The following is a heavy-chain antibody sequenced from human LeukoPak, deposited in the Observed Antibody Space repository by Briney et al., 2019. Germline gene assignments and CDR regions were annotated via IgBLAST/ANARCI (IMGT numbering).Heavy chain of an antibody. J-gene: IGHJ4*02. CDR3: ARDGSSVVTRGFDY. CDR1: GFTFSSHW. CDR2: IKQDGSEK. D-gene: IGHD3-22*01. Sequence: GGSLRLSCAASGFTFSSHWMSWVRQAPGKGLEWVANIKQDGSEKYYVDSVKGRFTISRDNAKNSLYLQMNSLRAEDTAVYYCARDGSSVVTRGFDYWGQGTLVTVSS. V-gene: IGHV3-7*01.